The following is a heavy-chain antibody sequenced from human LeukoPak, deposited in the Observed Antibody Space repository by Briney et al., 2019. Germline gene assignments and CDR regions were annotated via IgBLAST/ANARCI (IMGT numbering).Heavy chain of an antibody. CDR2: ISSDGST. CDR3: AKVPSVATTPPDY. CDR1: GFTFSSYS. V-gene: IGHV3-23*01. J-gene: IGHJ4*02. Sequence: GGSLRLSCAASGFTFSSYSMSWVRQAPGKGLEWVSAISSDGSTFYSDSVKGRFAISRDNSKNTLYLQMNSLRAEDTAVYYCAKVPSVATTPPDYWGQGTLVTVSS. D-gene: IGHD5-12*01.